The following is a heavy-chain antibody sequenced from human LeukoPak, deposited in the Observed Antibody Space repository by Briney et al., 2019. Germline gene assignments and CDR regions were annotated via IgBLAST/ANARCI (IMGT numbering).Heavy chain of an antibody. D-gene: IGHD3-22*01. CDR3: ARDKAPSKGDYYDSATLAFDI. Sequence: ASVKVSCKASGGTFSSYAISWVRQAPGQGLEWMGGIIPIFGTANYAQKFQGRVTITTDESTSTAYMELSSLRSEDTAVYYCARDKAPSKGDYYDSATLAFDIWGQGTIVTVSS. V-gene: IGHV1-69*05. J-gene: IGHJ3*02. CDR2: IIPIFGTA. CDR1: GGTFSSYA.